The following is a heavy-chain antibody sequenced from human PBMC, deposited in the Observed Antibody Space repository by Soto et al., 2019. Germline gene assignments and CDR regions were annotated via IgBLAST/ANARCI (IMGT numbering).Heavy chain of an antibody. CDR3: ARDFSGYEWHWYFDL. J-gene: IGHJ2*01. V-gene: IGHV3-11*06. D-gene: IGHD5-12*01. CDR1: GFTFSDYY. Sequence: QVQLVESGGGLVKPGGSLRLSCAASGFTFSDYYMSWIRQAPGKGLEWVSYISSSSSYTNYADSVKGRFTISRDNAKNSLYLQMHSLRAEDTAVYYCARDFSGYEWHWYFDLWGRGTLVTVSS. CDR2: ISSSSSYT.